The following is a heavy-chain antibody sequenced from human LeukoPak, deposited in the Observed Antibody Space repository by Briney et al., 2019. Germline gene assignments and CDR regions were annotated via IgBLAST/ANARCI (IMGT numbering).Heavy chain of an antibody. V-gene: IGHV4-34*11. J-gene: IGHJ4*02. CDR3: TGDRAHGTQDY. CDR2: IYYSGRT. CDR1: GGSFSGYC. D-gene: IGHD1-26*01. Sequence: PSETLSLTCAVYGGSFSGYCWSWIRQPPGKGLEWIGSIYYSGRTFYNPSLKNRVSISLDTSKGQFSLNLDSVTAADTAVYFCTGDRAHGTQDYWGQGTLVTVS.